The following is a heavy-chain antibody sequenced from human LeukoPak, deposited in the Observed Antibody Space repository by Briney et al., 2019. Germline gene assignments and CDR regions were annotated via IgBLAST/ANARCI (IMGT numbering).Heavy chain of an antibody. CDR3: ARDSRRSAYYGSGSYLDV. J-gene: IGHJ6*02. CDR2: ISAYNGNT. V-gene: IGHV1-18*01. CDR1: GYTFTSYG. Sequence: ASVKVSCKGSGYTFTSYGISWVRQAPGQGLEWMGWISAYNGNTNYAQKLQGRVTMTTDTSTSTADMELRSLRSDDSAVYYCARDSRRSAYYGSGSYLDVWGQGTTVTVSS. D-gene: IGHD3-10*01.